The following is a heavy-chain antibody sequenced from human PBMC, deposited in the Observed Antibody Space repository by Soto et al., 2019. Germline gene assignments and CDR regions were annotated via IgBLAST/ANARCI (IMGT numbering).Heavy chain of an antibody. CDR2: ISDNGGKT. J-gene: IGHJ4*02. D-gene: IGHD1-1*01. CDR1: GFTFGKVA. CDR3: AKLYWNPRYCDY. Sequence: EVQLLESGGGLAQPGGSLRLSCAASGFTFGKVAMAWVRQAPEKGLEWVSSISDNGGKTDYADSVRGRFTLSRDNSKNTLYLQMNHLKAEDTAVYYCAKLYWNPRYCDYWGQGARVIISS. V-gene: IGHV3-23*01.